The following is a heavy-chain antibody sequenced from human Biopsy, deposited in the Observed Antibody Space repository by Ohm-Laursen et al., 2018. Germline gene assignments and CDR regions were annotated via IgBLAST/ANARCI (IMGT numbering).Heavy chain of an antibody. CDR1: GASMTGYF. V-gene: IGHV4-59*12. Sequence: SDTLSLTCTVSGASMTGYFWAWIRQRPGKGLEWIGYISYNERTHYNPSLTSRLAISFDTSNNRISLQLRSVSVADTAVYYCVREPKTGTAEAWYFDLWGRGSPVTVPS. CDR3: VREPKTGTAEAWYFDL. CDR2: ISYNERT. J-gene: IGHJ2*01. D-gene: IGHD3-9*01.